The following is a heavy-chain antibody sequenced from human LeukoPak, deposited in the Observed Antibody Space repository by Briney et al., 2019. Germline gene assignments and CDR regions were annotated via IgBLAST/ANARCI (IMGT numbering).Heavy chain of an antibody. CDR1: GFTFSDYY. CDR2: ISSSGSTK. CDR3: AKDLVRYFDSVGMDV. D-gene: IGHD3-9*01. V-gene: IGHV3-11*04. J-gene: IGHJ6*02. Sequence: GGSLRLSCAASGFTFSDYYMSWIRQAPGKGLEWVSYISSSGSTKYYADSVKGRFTISRDNAKNSLYLQMNSLRAEDTAVYYCAKDLVRYFDSVGMDVWGQGTTVTVSS.